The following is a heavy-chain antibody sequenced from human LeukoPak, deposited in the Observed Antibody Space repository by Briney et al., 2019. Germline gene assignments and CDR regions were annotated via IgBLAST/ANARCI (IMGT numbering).Heavy chain of an antibody. Sequence: SETLSLTCAVYGGSFSGYYWSWIRQPPGKGLEWIGEINHSGSTNYNPSLKSRVTISVDTSKNQFSLKLSSVTAADTAVYYCARSGVSVVNYWGQGTLVTVSS. J-gene: IGHJ4*02. CDR3: ARSGVSVVNY. CDR2: INHSGST. D-gene: IGHD3-10*01. CDR1: GGSFSGYY. V-gene: IGHV4-34*01.